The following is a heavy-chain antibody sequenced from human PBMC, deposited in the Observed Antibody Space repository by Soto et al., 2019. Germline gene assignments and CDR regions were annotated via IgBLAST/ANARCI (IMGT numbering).Heavy chain of an antibody. D-gene: IGHD6-13*01. V-gene: IGHV4-59*01. CDR1: GGSISSYY. CDR2: IYYSGST. J-gene: IGHJ5*02. Sequence: SETLSLTCTVSGGSISSYYWSWIRQPPGKGLEWIGYIYYSGSTNYNPSLKSRVTISVDTSKNQFSLKLSSVTAADTAVYYCARGAFVFSSSWSYNWLDPWGQGTLVTVSS. CDR3: ARGAFVFSSSWSYNWLDP.